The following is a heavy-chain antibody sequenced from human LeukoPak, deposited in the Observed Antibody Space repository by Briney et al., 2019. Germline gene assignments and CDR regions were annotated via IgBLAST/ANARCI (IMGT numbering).Heavy chain of an antibody. CDR1: GGSFSGYY. J-gene: IGHJ3*02. CDR3: ARGYHSGDRTNAFDI. D-gene: IGHD1/OR15-1a*01. CDR2: INHSGST. Sequence: PSETLSLTCAVYGGSFSGYYRSWIRQPPGKGLEWIGEINHSGSTNYNPSLKSRVTISVDTSKNQFSLKLSSVTAADTAVYYCARGYHSGDRTNAFDIWGQGTMVTVSS. V-gene: IGHV4-34*01.